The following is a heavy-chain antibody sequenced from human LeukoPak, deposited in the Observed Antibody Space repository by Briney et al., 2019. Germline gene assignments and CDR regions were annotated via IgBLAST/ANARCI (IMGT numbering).Heavy chain of an antibody. D-gene: IGHD2-15*01. J-gene: IGHJ3*02. CDR2: IYYRGST. CDR3: ARDGLGRYCSGGSCSDAFDI. CDR1: GGSIRSYY. V-gene: IGHV4-59*01. Sequence: SETLSLTCTVSGGSIRSYYWSWIRQPPGKGPGGIGDIYYRGSTNYNPSLKSRITISVDTSKNQFSLKLSSVTAADTAVYYCARDGLGRYCSGGSCSDAFDIWGQGTMVTVSS.